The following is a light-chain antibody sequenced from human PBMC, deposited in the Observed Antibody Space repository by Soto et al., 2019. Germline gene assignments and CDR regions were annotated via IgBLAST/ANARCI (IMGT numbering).Light chain of an antibody. CDR3: CSYSGRNTYV. Sequence: QSVLTQPRSLSGSPGQSVTISFTGTSGGGCGYNYVSWYQQHPDKAPKLLIYCVYGVNNRPSGVPDRFSGSKSGSTASLTISWIQADDEAAYYCCSYSGRNTYVFGTGPKVTVL. CDR2: GVN. CDR1: SGGGCGYNY. J-gene: IGLJ1*01. V-gene: IGLV2-11*01.